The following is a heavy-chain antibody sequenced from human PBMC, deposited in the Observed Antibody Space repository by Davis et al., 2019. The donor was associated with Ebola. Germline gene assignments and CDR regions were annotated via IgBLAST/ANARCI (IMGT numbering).Heavy chain of an antibody. CDR3: ARYSGDVWQLVHSSIDL. Sequence: GESLKISCKSSGYSFSNFWIAWVRQTPGKGLEWMGIIHPRDSDTRYRPSFQGQVSFSVDRSITTAFLQWSSLKASDTAMYYCARYSGDVWQLVHSSIDLWGQGTMVTVSS. D-gene: IGHD6-13*01. CDR2: IHPRDSDT. J-gene: IGHJ3*01. V-gene: IGHV5-51*01. CDR1: GYSFSNFW.